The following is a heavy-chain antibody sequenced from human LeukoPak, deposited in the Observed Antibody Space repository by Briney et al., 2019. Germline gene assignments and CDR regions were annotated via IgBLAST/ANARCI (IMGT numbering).Heavy chain of an antibody. CDR1: GFTFSYSW. V-gene: IGHV3-7*03. Sequence: GGSLRLSCVASGFTFSYSWMIWVRQAPGKGLEWVANINQPGSQKYHVDSVKGRFTISRDNARNSLFPQMNSLTADDTAVYYCARGLGKGSSDYWGQGTLVTVSS. CDR3: ARGLGKGSSDY. J-gene: IGHJ4*02. CDR2: INQPGSQK. D-gene: IGHD6-6*01.